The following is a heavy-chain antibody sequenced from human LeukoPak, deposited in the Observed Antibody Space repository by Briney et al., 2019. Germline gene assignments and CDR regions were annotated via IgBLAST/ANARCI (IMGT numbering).Heavy chain of an antibody. D-gene: IGHD1-1*01. V-gene: IGHV3-30*04. Sequence: GGSLRLSCAASGFTFRSYAMHWVRQAPGKGLEWVAVISYDGSNEYYADSVKGRFTISRDNSKNTVDLQMNSLRVEDTAVYYCARDNRRSGTTWVYLDYWGQGTLVTVSS. J-gene: IGHJ4*02. CDR2: ISYDGSNE. CDR1: GFTFRSYA. CDR3: ARDNRRSGTTWVYLDY.